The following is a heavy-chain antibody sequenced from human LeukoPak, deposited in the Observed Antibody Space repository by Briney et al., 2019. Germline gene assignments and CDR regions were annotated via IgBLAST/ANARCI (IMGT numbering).Heavy chain of an antibody. CDR3: ARGYYYDSSGYGLDY. Sequence: GASVKVSCKASGGTFSSYAISWVRQAPGQGLEWMGRIIPILGIANYAQKFQGRVTITADKSTSTAYMELSSLRSEDTAVYYCARGYYYDSSGYGLDYWGQGTLVTVSS. V-gene: IGHV1-69*04. CDR1: GGTFSSYA. CDR2: IIPILGIA. D-gene: IGHD3-22*01. J-gene: IGHJ4*02.